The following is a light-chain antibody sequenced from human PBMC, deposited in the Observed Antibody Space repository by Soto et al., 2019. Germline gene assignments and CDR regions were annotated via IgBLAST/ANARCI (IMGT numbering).Light chain of an antibody. CDR2: GAS. Sequence: EIVLTQSPGTLSLSPGERATLSCRTSRSDRNTFLAWYQQKPGQAPRLLIYGASSRATGIPDRFSGSGSGTDFTLTICRLEPEDFAVYYCQQYGASPPVYAFGQGTKLEIK. V-gene: IGKV3-20*01. J-gene: IGKJ2*01. CDR1: RSDRNTF. CDR3: QQYGASPPVYA.